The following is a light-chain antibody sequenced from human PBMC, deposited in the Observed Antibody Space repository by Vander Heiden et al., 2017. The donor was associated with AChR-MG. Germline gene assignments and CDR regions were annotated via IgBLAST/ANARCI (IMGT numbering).Light chain of an antibody. CDR3: ATWDDSLSGRV. J-gene: IGLJ3*02. V-gene: IGLV1-47*02. CDR1: SPNIGSNY. CDR2: GSS. Sequence: QSVLTQPPSASGTPGQRVTISCSGSSPNIGSNYVYWYQQLPGTAPKLLIYGSSQRPSGVPDRVSGSKSGTSASLAISGLRSEDEADYYCATWDDSLSGRVFGGGTKLTVL.